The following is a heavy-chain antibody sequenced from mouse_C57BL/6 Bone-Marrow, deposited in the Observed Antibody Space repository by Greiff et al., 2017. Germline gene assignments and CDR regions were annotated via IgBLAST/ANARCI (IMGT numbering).Heavy chain of an antibody. Sequence: EVQLQQSGAELVRPGASVTLSCTASGFNIKDDYMHWVKQRTEQGLEWIGWIDPENGGTEYASKFQGKATITADTSSNTAYLQRSSLTSEDTAVYYCTTGQDGDWDGYFDDWGEGTTLTVSS. CDR2: IDPENGGT. V-gene: IGHV14-4*01. CDR3: TTGQDGDWDGYFDD. J-gene: IGHJ2*01. CDR1: GFNIKDDY. D-gene: IGHD4-1*01.